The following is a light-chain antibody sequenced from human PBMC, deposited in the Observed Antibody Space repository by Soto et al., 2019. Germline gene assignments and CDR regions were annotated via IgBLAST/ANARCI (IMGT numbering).Light chain of an antibody. Sequence: EIVMTQSPATLSVSPGERATLSCRASQSVSSTVGWYQQKPGQAPRLLIYGASTRAFAIPARFSGSGSGTEFTLTISSLQSEDFAVYYCQQYKDWPTTFGQGTKVDI. CDR2: GAS. CDR1: QSVSST. V-gene: IGKV3-15*01. CDR3: QQYKDWPTT. J-gene: IGKJ1*01.